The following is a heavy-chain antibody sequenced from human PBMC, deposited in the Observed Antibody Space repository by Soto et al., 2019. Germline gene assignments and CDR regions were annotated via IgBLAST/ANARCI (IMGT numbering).Heavy chain of an antibody. Sequence: SLTFTVSGGSISSTDHYRGWVRQPPGKGLEWLGSIYFAGSTFHNPALKSRATISVDTSRNQFSLRLTTVTASDTAVYYCARLVFHCLRGSCDDYSFYGLDVWGQGTTVTVS. J-gene: IGHJ6*02. CDR3: ARLVFHCLRGSCDDYSFYGLDV. CDR2: IYFAGST. CDR1: GGSISSTDHY. V-gene: IGHV4-39*01. D-gene: IGHD2-15*01.